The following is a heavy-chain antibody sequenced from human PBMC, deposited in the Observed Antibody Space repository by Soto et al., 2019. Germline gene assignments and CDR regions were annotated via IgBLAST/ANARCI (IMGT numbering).Heavy chain of an antibody. CDR3: ARGEGGGVAF. J-gene: IGHJ4*02. D-gene: IGHD3-3*01. Sequence: QVQLQESGPGLVKPSQTLSLTCTVSGGSISSGDYYWSWIRQPPGKGLEWIGYIYYSGSTYYNPSLKXXVXMXXDTSKNQFSLKLSSVTAADTAVYYCARGEGGGVAFWGQGTLVTVSS. CDR1: GGSISSGDYY. CDR2: IYYSGST. V-gene: IGHV4-30-4*01.